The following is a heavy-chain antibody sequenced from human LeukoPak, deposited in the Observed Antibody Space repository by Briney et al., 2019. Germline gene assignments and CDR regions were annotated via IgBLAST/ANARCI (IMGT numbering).Heavy chain of an antibody. Sequence: SETLSLTCAVYGTPLSDFYWSWIRQPPGKGLEWIGEINHSGSTNYNPALKSRVTISVDTSRKQFSLEVSSVTAADTAVYYCARVVGSGCSFDYWGQGTLVTVSS. CDR1: GTPLSDFY. V-gene: IGHV4-34*01. CDR3: ARVVGSGCSFDY. CDR2: INHSGST. J-gene: IGHJ4*02. D-gene: IGHD6-19*01.